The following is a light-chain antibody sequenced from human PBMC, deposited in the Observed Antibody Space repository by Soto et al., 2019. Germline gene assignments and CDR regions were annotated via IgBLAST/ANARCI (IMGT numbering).Light chain of an antibody. J-gene: IGKJ1*01. CDR2: KAS. V-gene: IGKV1-5*03. CDR1: QSISSW. Sequence: DIQMTQSPSTLSASDGDRVTITCRASQSISSWLAWYQQKPGKAPKLLIYKASSLESGVPSRFSGSGSGTEFTLTISSLQPEDVATYYCQQYNSGRRTFGQGTKVDIK. CDR3: QQYNSGRRT.